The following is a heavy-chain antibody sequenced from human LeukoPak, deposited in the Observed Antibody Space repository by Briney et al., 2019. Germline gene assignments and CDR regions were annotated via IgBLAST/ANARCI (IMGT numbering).Heavy chain of an antibody. CDR2: ISYDGSNK. J-gene: IGHJ4*02. CDR1: GFTFSSYA. Sequence: PGRSLRLSCAASGFTFSSYAMHWVRQAPGKGLGWVAVISYDGSNKYYADSVKGRFTISRDNSKNTLYLQMNSLRAEDTAVYYCARVFPSIGGDYFDYWGQGTLVTVSS. D-gene: IGHD1-26*01. V-gene: IGHV3-30-3*01. CDR3: ARVFPSIGGDYFDY.